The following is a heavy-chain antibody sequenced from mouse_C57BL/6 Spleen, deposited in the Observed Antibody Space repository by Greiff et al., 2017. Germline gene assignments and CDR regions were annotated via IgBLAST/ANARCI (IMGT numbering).Heavy chain of an antibody. Sequence: QVQLQQSGPELVKPGASVKISCKASGYAFSSSWMNWVKQRPGKGLEWIGRIYPGDGDTNYNGKFKGKATLTADKSSSTAYMQLSRLTSEDSAVYFCAGNWDERDYWGQGTTLTVSS. CDR3: AGNWDERDY. CDR1: GYAFSSSW. V-gene: IGHV1-82*01. D-gene: IGHD4-1*01. CDR2: IYPGDGDT. J-gene: IGHJ2*01.